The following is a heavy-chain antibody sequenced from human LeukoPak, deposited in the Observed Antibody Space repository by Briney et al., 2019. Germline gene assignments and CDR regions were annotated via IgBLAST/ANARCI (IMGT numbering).Heavy chain of an antibody. J-gene: IGHJ3*02. V-gene: IGHV3-30*02. Sequence: GGSLRLSCAASGFTFSSYGMHWVRQAPGKGLEWVAFIRYDGSNKYYADSVKGRFTISRDNSKNTLYLQMNSLRAEDTAVYYCARASITMVRGVPDAFDIWGQGTMVTVSS. D-gene: IGHD3-10*01. CDR2: IRYDGSNK. CDR1: GFTFSSYG. CDR3: ARASITMVRGVPDAFDI.